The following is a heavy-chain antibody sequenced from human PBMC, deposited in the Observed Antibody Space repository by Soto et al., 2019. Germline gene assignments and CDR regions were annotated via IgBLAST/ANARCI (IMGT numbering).Heavy chain of an antibody. J-gene: IGHJ3*02. CDR3: ARDRAVLMINDAFDI. CDR2: ISSSSSYI. Sequence: GESLKISCAASGFTFSSYSMNWVRQAPGKGLEWVSSISSSSSYIYYADSVKGRFTISRDNAKNSLYLQMNSLRAEDTAVYYCARDRAVLMINDAFDIWGQGTMVTVSS. D-gene: IGHD3-16*01. V-gene: IGHV3-21*01. CDR1: GFTFSSYS.